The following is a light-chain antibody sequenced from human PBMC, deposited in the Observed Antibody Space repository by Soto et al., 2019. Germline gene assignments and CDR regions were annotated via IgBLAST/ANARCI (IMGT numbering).Light chain of an antibody. V-gene: IGLV2-14*03. CDR2: DVS. CDR1: NSDVGAYNY. CDR3: SSDTSGTAVV. Sequence: QSVLTQPASVSGSPGQSITISCTGTNSDVGAYNYVSWYQQHPGKAPKLMIYDVSNRPSGISDRFSGSKSGTKASLTIAGLQAEDEADYYCSSDTSGTAVVFGGGTQLTVL. J-gene: IGLJ2*01.